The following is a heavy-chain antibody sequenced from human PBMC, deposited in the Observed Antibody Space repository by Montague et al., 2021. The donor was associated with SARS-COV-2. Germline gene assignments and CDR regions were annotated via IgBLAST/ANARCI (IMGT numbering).Heavy chain of an antibody. CDR2: IYTSGST. CDR1: GGSISSYY. CDR3: ARDRGYSAGYLHPYNWFDP. D-gene: IGHD1-26*01. Sequence: SETLSLTCTVSGGSISSYYWSWIRQPAGKGLEWIGCIYTSGSTNYNPSLKSRVTMSVDTSQNQFSLKLSSVTAADTAVYYCARDRGYSAGYLHPYNWFDPWGQGALVTVSS. J-gene: IGHJ5*02. V-gene: IGHV4-4*07.